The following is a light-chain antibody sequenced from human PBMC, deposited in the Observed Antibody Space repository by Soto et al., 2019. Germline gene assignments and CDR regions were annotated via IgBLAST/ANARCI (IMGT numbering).Light chain of an antibody. V-gene: IGLV2-14*01. CDR3: TSYTRSSPLV. CDR1: SSDVGGYNY. Sequence: QSALTQPASVSGSPGQSITISGTGTSSDVGGYNYVSWYQHHPGKAPKLMIYEVVNRPSGVSNRFSGSKSGITASLTISGLQAEDEADYYYTSYTRSSPLVFGTGTKLTVL. J-gene: IGLJ1*01. CDR2: EVV.